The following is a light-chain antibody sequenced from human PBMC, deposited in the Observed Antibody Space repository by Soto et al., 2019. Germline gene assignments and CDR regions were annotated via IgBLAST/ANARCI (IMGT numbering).Light chain of an antibody. CDR1: SSNIGNNA. J-gene: IGLJ1*01. Sequence: QPVLTQPPSVSEAPRQRVTISCSGSSSNIGNNAVNWYQQLPGKAPKLLIYYDDLLPSGVSDRFSGSKSGTSASLAISGLQSEDEANYYCAAWDDSLNGYVFGPGTKLTVL. CDR2: YDD. V-gene: IGLV1-36*01. CDR3: AAWDDSLNGYV.